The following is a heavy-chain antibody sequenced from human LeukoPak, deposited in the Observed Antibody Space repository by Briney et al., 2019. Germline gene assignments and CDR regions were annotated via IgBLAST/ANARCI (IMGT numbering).Heavy chain of an antibody. CDR1: GYTFTSYD. J-gene: IGHJ4*02. CDR3: ARGKSRYYGSGSYSIDY. CDR2: MNPNSGNT. V-gene: IGHV1-8*01. D-gene: IGHD3-10*01. Sequence: ASVKVSCKASGYTFTSYDINWVRQATGQGLEWMGWMNPNSGNTGYAQKFQGRVTMTRNTSISTAYMELSSLRSEDTAVYYCARGKSRYYGSGSYSIDYWGQGTLVTVSS.